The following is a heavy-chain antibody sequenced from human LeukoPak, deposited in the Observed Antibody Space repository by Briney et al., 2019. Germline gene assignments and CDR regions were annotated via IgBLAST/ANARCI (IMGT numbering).Heavy chain of an antibody. Sequence: SETLSLTCTVSGGSISSYYWSWIRQPPGKGLEWIGYIYYSGSTNYNPSLKSRVTISVATSKNQFSLKLSSMTAADTAVYYCARFGLGSYYYDSSGIDWGQGTLVTVSS. CDR2: IYYSGST. D-gene: IGHD3-22*01. V-gene: IGHV4-59*08. CDR1: GGSISSYY. J-gene: IGHJ4*02. CDR3: ARFGLGSYYYDSSGID.